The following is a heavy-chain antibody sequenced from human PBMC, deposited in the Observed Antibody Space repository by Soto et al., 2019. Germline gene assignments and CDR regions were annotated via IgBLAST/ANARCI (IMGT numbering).Heavy chain of an antibody. D-gene: IGHD6-13*01. CDR1: GFTFDDYA. CDR2: ISWNSGNI. J-gene: IGHJ4*02. CDR3: AREERYSSSWSFDY. V-gene: IGHV3-9*01. Sequence: GGSLRLSCAASGFTFDDYAMHWVRQVPGKGLEWVSGISWNSGNIGYADSVKGRFTISRDNAKNSLYLQMNSLRDEDTALYYCAREERYSSSWSFDYWGQGTLVTVSS.